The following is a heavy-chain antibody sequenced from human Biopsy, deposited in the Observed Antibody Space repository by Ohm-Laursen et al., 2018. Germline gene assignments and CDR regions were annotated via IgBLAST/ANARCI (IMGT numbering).Heavy chain of an antibody. Sequence: SLRLSCAASGFSFSDYHMRWIRQAPGRGLEWVSYISGGGTIYYGDSMKGRVTISRDNAKNSLYLQMHSLRAEDTAVYYCARDTRWSPYSVDVWGQGTTVTASS. CDR3: ARDTRWSPYSVDV. D-gene: IGHD4-23*01. CDR2: ISGGGTI. CDR1: GFSFSDYH. V-gene: IGHV3-11*01. J-gene: IGHJ6*02.